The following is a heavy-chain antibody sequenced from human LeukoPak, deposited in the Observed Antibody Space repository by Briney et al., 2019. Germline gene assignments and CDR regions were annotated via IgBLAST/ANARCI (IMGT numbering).Heavy chain of an antibody. Sequence: GGSLRLSCAASGFTFSSYSMNWVRQAPGKGLEWVSSISSSSSYIYYADSVKGRFTISRDNATNSLYLQMNSLRAEDTAIYYCAKSVVNSGTYIPFDSWGQGTLVTVSS. CDR2: ISSSSSYI. D-gene: IGHD1-26*01. CDR3: AKSVVNSGTYIPFDS. CDR1: GFTFSSYS. J-gene: IGHJ4*02. V-gene: IGHV3-21*04.